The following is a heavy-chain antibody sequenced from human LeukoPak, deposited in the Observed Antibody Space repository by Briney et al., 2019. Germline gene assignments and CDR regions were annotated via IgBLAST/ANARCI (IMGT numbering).Heavy chain of an antibody. D-gene: IGHD1-26*01. J-gene: IGHJ4*02. V-gene: IGHV4-34*01. CDR1: GGSFSGYY. CDR3: ARIAPTKSGGSYRRKEVGFDY. CDR2: INHSGST. Sequence: SETLSLTCAVYGGSFSGYYWSWIRQPPGKGLEWIGEINHSGSTNYNPSLKSRVTISVDTSTNQFSLKLSSVTAADTAVYYCARIAPTKSGGSYRRKEVGFDYWGQGTLVTVSS.